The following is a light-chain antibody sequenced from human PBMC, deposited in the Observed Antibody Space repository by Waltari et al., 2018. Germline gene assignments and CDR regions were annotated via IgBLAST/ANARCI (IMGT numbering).Light chain of an antibody. CDR2: NVN. CDR1: SNDVGGYNY. Sequence: QPALTQPASVSGSPGQSITISCTGTSNDVGGYNYVSWYQQYPGKAPTLMIYNVNKRPSGVSNRFSCSKSGNTASLTISGLQAEDEAHYHCSSYTASSTWVFGGGTKVTVL. J-gene: IGLJ3*02. CDR3: SSYTASSTWV. V-gene: IGLV2-14*03.